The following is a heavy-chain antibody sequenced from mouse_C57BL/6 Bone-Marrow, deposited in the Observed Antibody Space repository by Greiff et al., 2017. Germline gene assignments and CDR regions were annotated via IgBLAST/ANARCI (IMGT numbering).Heavy chain of an antibody. J-gene: IGHJ3*01. Sequence: EVKVVESGGGLVKPGGSLKLSCAASGFTFSDYGMHWVRQAPEKGLEWVAYISSGSSTIYYADTVQGRFTISRDNAKNTLFLQMTSLWSEDTAMYYCARPRFYGNSWFAYWGQGTLVTVSA. CDR1: GFTFSDYG. CDR2: ISSGSSTI. V-gene: IGHV5-17*01. D-gene: IGHD2-1*01. CDR3: ARPRFYGNSWFAY.